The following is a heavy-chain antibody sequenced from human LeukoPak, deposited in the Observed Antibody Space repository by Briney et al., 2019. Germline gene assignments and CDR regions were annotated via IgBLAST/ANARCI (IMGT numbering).Heavy chain of an antibody. CDR1: GFTFSSYS. D-gene: IGHD3-16*02. CDR3: ARKYVWGSYPYDY. J-gene: IGHJ4*02. V-gene: IGHV3-48*01. CDR2: ISSSSSTI. Sequence: GGSLRLSCAASGFTFSSYSMNWVRQAPGKGLEWVPYISSSSSTIYYADSVKGRFTLSRDNAKNSLYLQMNSLRAEDTAVYYCARKYVWGSYPYDYWGQGTLVTVSS.